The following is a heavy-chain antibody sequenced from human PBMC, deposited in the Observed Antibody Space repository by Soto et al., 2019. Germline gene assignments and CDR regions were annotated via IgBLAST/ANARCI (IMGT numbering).Heavy chain of an antibody. CDR3: AREEKSSGWFLDYYYYGMDV. Sequence: QVQLVQSGAEVKKPGSSVKVSCKASGGTFSSYAISWVRQAPGQGLEWMGGIIPIFGTANYAQKFQGRVTITADESTSTADMELSSLRSEDTAVYYCAREEKSSGWFLDYYYYGMDVWGQGTTVTVSS. J-gene: IGHJ6*02. V-gene: IGHV1-69*12. CDR1: GGTFSSYA. CDR2: IIPIFGTA. D-gene: IGHD6-19*01.